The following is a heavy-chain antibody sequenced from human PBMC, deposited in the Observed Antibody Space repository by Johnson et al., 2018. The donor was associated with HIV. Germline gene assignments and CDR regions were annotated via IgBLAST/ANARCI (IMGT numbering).Heavy chain of an antibody. CDR3: ARDRRAYCGGDCYFYDVAFDI. CDR1: GFTFVDYG. D-gene: IGHD2-21*01. Sequence: VQLVESVGGVVRPGGSLRLSCAASGFTFVDYGMSWVRLAPGYGLEWVSCSNWNGGIPGHADPVKGPFTLSIDNSNNTLYLQMNSLRAEDTAVYYCARDRRAYCGGDCYFYDVAFDIWGQGTMVTVSS. J-gene: IGHJ3*02. CDR2: SNWNGGIP. V-gene: IGHV3-20*04.